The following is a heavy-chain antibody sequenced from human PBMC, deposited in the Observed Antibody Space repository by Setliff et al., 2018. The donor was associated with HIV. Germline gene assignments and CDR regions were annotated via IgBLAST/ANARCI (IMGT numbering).Heavy chain of an antibody. CDR2: IFHDGT. D-gene: IGHD4-17*01. CDR1: GFSIKNDNW. V-gene: IGHV4-4*02. Sequence: SETLSLTCVVSGFSIKNDNWWNWVRQTPGKGLEWIGQIFHDGTVTRSNPSLQSRVTISLDTSNNQFSLKLTSVTAADTAMYYCASFFVTTVTNQDYWGQGTPVTVSS. J-gene: IGHJ4*02. CDR3: ASFFVTTVTNQDY.